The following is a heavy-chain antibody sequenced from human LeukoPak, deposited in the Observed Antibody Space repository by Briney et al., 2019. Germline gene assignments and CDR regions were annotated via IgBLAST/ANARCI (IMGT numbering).Heavy chain of an antibody. CDR2: IIPIFGTA. V-gene: IGHV1-69*05. CDR3: ARGMSSGYYNDGSFDY. CDR1: GGTFSSYA. D-gene: IGHD3-22*01. J-gene: IGHJ4*02. Sequence: SVKVSCKASGGTFSSYAISWVRQAPGQGLGWMGGIIPIFGTANYAQKFQGRVTITTDESTSTAYMELNSLRSEDTAVYYCARGMSSGYYNDGSFDYWGQGTLVTVSS.